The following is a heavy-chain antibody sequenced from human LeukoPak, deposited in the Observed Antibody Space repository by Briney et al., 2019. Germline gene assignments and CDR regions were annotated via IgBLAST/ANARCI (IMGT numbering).Heavy chain of an antibody. CDR3: ARDWDTGNGY. CDR2: IIPIFGTA. Sequence: SVKVSCKASGGTFSSYAISWVRQAPGQGLEWMGRIIPIFGTANYAQKLQGRVTITTDESTSTAYMELSSLRSEDTAVYYCARDWDTGNGYWGQGTLVTVSS. CDR1: GGTFSSYA. J-gene: IGHJ4*02. D-gene: IGHD5-18*01. V-gene: IGHV1-69*05.